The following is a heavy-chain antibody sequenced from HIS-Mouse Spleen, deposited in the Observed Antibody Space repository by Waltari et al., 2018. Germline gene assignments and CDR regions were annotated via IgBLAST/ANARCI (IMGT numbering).Heavy chain of an antibody. Sequence: QLQLQESGPGLVKPSETLSLTCTVSGGPISSSSYYWGWFRQPPGKGLEWIGSIYYGGSTYYNPSLKSRVTISVDTSKNQFSLKLSSVTAADTAVYYCARHNLNYWYFDLWGRGTLVTVSS. CDR2: IYYGGST. V-gene: IGHV4-39*01. CDR1: GGPISSSSYY. CDR3: ARHNLNYWYFDL. J-gene: IGHJ2*01.